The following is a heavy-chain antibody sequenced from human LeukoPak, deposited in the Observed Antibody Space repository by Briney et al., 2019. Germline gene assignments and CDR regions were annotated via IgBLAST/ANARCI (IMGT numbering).Heavy chain of an antibody. CDR1: GLNFSVYY. CDR2: ISKTGTSV. J-gene: IGHJ4*02. CDR3: VAGVALDY. D-gene: IGHD3-3*01. V-gene: IGHV3-11*01. Sequence: GGSLRLSCITSGLNFSVYYMTWIRQAPGNGLGAPGNGLEWLSHISKTGTSVYYADPVRGRFTISRDNAKNLLYLHMNNLRAEDTAVYYCVAGVALDYWGQGALVTVSS.